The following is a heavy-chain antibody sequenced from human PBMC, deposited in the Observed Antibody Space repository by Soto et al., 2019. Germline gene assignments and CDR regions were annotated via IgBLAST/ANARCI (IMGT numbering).Heavy chain of an antibody. CDR1: GFTFSSYA. CDR2: ISYDGSNK. CDR3: ARDSVLMVYAILDYYYYGMDV. D-gene: IGHD2-8*01. V-gene: IGHV3-30-3*01. J-gene: IGHJ6*02. Sequence: GSLRLSCAASGFTFSSYAMHWVRQAPCKGLEWVAVISYDGSNKYYADSVKGRFTISRDNSKNTLYLQMNSLRAEDTAVYYCARDSVLMVYAILDYYYYGMDVWGQGTTVTVSS.